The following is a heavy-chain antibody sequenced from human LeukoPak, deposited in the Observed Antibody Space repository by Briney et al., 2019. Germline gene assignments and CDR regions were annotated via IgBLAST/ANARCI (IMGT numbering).Heavy chain of an antibody. Sequence: PGGSLRLSCAASGFTFSSYGMHWVRQAPGKGLEWVAFIRYDGCNKYYADSVKGRFTISRDNSKNTLYLQMNSLRAEDTAVYYCAKDQDYWGQGTLVTVSS. CDR1: GFTFSSYG. CDR3: AKDQDY. J-gene: IGHJ4*02. V-gene: IGHV3-30*02. CDR2: IRYDGCNK.